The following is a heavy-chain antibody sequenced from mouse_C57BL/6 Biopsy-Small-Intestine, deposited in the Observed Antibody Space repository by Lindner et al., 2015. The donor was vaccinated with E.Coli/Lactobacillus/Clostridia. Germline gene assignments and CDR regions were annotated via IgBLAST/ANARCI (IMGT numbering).Heavy chain of an antibody. CDR1: GYTFTNYD. Sequence: SVKVSCKASGYTFTNYDINWVRQATGQGLEWMGWISAYNGNTNYAQKLQGRILISRDTSASTAYMEVRSLTSEDTAVYFCAREVYYGLGSYHREPPDSWGQGTLVTVSS. D-gene: IGHD1-1*01. V-gene: IGHV1-84*02. J-gene: IGHJ4*01. CDR2: ISAYNGNT. CDR3: AREVYYGLGSYHREPPDS.